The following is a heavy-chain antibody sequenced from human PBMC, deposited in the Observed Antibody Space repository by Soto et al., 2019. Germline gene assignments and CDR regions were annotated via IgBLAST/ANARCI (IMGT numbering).Heavy chain of an antibody. CDR2: IIPKYGTT. J-gene: IGHJ4*02. V-gene: IGHV1-69*01. Sequence: QLMQSGAEVTKPGSSVKVSCKASGGPFNTFGISWVRQAPGQGLEWMGGIIPKYGTTNYARRFQGRVTITADESTTTAYLELSSLRHDDTAIYYCARTRQRRPVFYVDYWGQGTPISVTS. CDR1: GGPFNTFG. D-gene: IGHD2-2*01. CDR3: ARTRQRRPVFYVDY.